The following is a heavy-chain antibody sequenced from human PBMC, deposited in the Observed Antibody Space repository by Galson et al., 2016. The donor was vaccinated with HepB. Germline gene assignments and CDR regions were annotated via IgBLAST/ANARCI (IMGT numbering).Heavy chain of an antibody. CDR3: GKGVEMVARVYDY. V-gene: IGHV3-23*01. J-gene: IGHJ4*02. D-gene: IGHD5-24*01. CDR1: GFSFRDSD. Sequence: SLRLSCAASGFSFRDSDMSWVRQAPGKGLEWVSAISGDSTITNIADSLRGRFTISRDNSKNTLYLQMNSLRAEDTAVYYCGKGVEMVARVYDYWGQGTLVTVSS. CDR2: ISGDSTIT.